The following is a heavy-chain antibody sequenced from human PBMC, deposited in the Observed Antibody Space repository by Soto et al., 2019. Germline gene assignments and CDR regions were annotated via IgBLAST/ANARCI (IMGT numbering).Heavy chain of an antibody. D-gene: IGHD5-12*01. CDR1: GFSFTTAGVA. CDR3: AHSDGGYEIIYFDF. V-gene: IGHV2-5*01. Sequence: GSCPTLVNPTQTLTLTCTFSGFSFTTAGVAVGWIRQTPGGALEWLTLIYYNDDRRFSPSLKTRLTITGDTSKNQVVLSLTNVDPGDTATYFCAHSDGGYEIIYFDFWGQGIPVTAPQ. CDR2: IYYNDDR. J-gene: IGHJ4*02.